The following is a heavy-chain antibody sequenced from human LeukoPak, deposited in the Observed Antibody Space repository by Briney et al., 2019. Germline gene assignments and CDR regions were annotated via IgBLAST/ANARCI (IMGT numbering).Heavy chain of an antibody. CDR1: GFTFSSYG. D-gene: IGHD2-2*01. Sequence: GGSLRLSCAASGFTFSSYGMHWVRQAPGKGLEWVAFIRYDGSNKYYADSVKGRFTISRDNSKNTLYLQMNSLRAEDTAVYYCAKPLYCSSTSCQSRPFDPWGQGTLVTVSS. CDR2: IRYDGSNK. J-gene: IGHJ5*02. CDR3: AKPLYCSSTSCQSRPFDP. V-gene: IGHV3-30*02.